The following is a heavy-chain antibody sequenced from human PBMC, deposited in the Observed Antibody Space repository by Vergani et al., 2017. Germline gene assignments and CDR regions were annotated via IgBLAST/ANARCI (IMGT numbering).Heavy chain of an antibody. V-gene: IGHV4-30-2*01. CDR1: GGSISSGGYS. CDR3: ARQLLPRTKDIVVVVAARGAFDI. Sequence: QLQLQESGSGLVKPSQTLSLTCAVSGGSISSGGYSWSWIRQPPGKGLEWIGYIYHSGSTYYNPSLKSRVTISVDRSKNQFSLKLSSVTAADTAVYYCARQLLPRTKDIVVVVAARGAFDIWGQGTMVTVYS. J-gene: IGHJ3*02. D-gene: IGHD2-15*01. CDR2: IYHSGST.